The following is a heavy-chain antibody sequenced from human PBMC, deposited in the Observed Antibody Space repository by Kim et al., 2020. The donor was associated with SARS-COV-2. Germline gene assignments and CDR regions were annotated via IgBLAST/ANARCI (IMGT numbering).Heavy chain of an antibody. J-gene: IGHJ5*02. CDR3: ARDCSSTSCMGA. V-gene: IGHV1-2*02. CDR1: GYTFTGYY. Sequence: ASVKVSCKASGYTFTGYYMHWVRQAPGQGLEWMGWINPNSGGTNYAQKFQGRVTMTRDTSISTAYMELSRLRSDDTAVYYCARDCSSTSCMGAWGQGTLVTVSS. D-gene: IGHD2-2*01. CDR2: INPNSGGT.